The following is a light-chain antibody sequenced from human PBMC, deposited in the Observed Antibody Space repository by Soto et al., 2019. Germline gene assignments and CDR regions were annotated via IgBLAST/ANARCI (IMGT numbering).Light chain of an antibody. CDR1: SSDFGGSEF. CDR3: CSYTYTYSV. Sequence: QSALTQPRSVSASPGQSVAISWTKTSSDFGGSEFVSWYQQQPGKAPKLIIYDATQRPSGVPDRFSGSKSGDTASLTISGLQAEDEADYYCCSYTYTYSVFGGGTKLTVL. V-gene: IGLV2-11*01. CDR2: DAT. J-gene: IGLJ3*02.